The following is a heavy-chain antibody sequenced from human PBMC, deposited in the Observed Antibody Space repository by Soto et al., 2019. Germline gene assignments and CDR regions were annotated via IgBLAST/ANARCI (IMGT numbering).Heavy chain of an antibody. D-gene: IGHD6-19*01. J-gene: IGHJ4*02. Sequence: GGSLRLSCAASGFTFSSYGMHWVRQAPGKGLEWVAVISYDGSNKYYADSVKGRFTISRDNSKNTLYLQMNSLRAEDTAVYYCAKSRQSRPSDSSGLYFDDYFDYWGQGTLVTVSS. CDR2: ISYDGSNK. CDR3: AKSRQSRPSDSSGLYFDDYFDY. CDR1: GFTFSSYG. V-gene: IGHV3-30*18.